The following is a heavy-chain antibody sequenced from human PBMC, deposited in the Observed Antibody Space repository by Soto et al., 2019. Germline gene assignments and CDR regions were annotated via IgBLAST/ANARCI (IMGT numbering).Heavy chain of an antibody. D-gene: IGHD3-10*01. J-gene: IGHJ5*02. Sequence: TLSLTCTVSGGSISSGTYYWGWIRQPPGKGLEWIGSLYYTGRTYYSPSLKSRVTISVDTSKNHFSLNLTSVTAADTAVYYCARRLARGVIGWFDPWGQGTLVTVSS. CDR2: LYYTGRT. CDR3: ARRLARGVIGWFDP. V-gene: IGHV4-39*02. CDR1: GGSISSGTYY.